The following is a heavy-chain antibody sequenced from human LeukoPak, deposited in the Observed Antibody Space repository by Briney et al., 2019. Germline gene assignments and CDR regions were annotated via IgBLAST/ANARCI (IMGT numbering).Heavy chain of an antibody. CDR1: GYTFTGYY. Sequence: GASVKVSCKASGYTFTGYYMHWVRQAPGQGLEGMGWINPNSGGTNYAQKFQGRVTMTRDTSISTAYMELSRLRSDDTAVYYCASWGGSGPYYYMDVWGKGTTVTVSS. J-gene: IGHJ6*03. D-gene: IGHD3-16*01. CDR2: INPNSGGT. CDR3: ASWGGSGPYYYMDV. V-gene: IGHV1-2*02.